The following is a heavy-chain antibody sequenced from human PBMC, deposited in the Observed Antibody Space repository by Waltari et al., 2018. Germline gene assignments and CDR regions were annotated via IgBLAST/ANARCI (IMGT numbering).Heavy chain of an antibody. Sequence: EVQLVESGGGLVQPGGSLKLSCGVSGFRFSKFPLGGVRQAPGKGLEWVSGISGAGENSYYADSVKGRFTISRDNSKNILFLQMNSLRAEDTAVYYCAKDQGYAGKDGDLRHWGQGSLVSVSS. CDR3: AKDQGYAGKDGDLRH. CDR1: GFRFSKFP. V-gene: IGHV3-23*04. CDR2: ISGAGENS. J-gene: IGHJ1*01. D-gene: IGHD2-2*01.